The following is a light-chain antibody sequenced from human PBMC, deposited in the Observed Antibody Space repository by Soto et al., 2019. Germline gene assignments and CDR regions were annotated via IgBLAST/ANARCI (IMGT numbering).Light chain of an antibody. Sequence: DVVMTQSPLSLSVTLGQPASISCRSSQRLLYSDGNTYLSWFQQRPGQSPRRLIYKVSNRDSGVPVRFCGSGSGTGFTLKISRLEAEDVGVYYCMQGTHWPLTFGGGTKVEIK. CDR3: MQGTHWPLT. CDR2: KVS. V-gene: IGKV2-30*01. J-gene: IGKJ4*01. CDR1: QRLLYSDGNTY.